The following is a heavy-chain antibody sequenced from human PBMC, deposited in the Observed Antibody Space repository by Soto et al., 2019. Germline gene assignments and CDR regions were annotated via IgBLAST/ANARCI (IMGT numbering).Heavy chain of an antibody. CDR1: GYTFTSYG. CDR2: IIPIFGTA. D-gene: IGHD6-13*01. J-gene: IGHJ4*02. CDR3: ARGIAAAGTEPGIYYFDY. V-gene: IGHV1-69*13. Sequence: SVKVSCKASGYTFTSYGISWVRQAPGQGLEWMGGIIPIFGTANYAQKFQGRVTITADESTSTAYMELSSLRSEDTAVYYCARGIAAAGTEPGIYYFDYWGQGTLVTVSS.